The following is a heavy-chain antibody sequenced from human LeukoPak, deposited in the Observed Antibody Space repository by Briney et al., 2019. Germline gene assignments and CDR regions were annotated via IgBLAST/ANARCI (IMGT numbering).Heavy chain of an antibody. CDR1: GGSISSGGNY. Sequence: SETLSLTCTVSGGSISSGGNYWSWIRQLPGKGLEWIGYIYYSGSTYYNPSLKSRVTISVDTSKDQFSLKLSSVTAADTAVYYCARRWGSSGSQGFDPWGQGTLVIVSS. V-gene: IGHV4-31*03. CDR3: ARRWGSSGSQGFDP. CDR2: IYYSGST. D-gene: IGHD6-19*01. J-gene: IGHJ5*02.